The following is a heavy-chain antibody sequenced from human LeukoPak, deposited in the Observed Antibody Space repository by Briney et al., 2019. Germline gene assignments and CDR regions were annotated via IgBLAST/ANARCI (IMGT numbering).Heavy chain of an antibody. D-gene: IGHD2-8*01. Sequence: SETLSLTCTVSGYSIRSGYYWGWIRQSPGKGLEWIGNIYHSGSTYYNPSLKSRVTISVDTSKNQFSLKLSPVTAADTAVYYCARGRVSDYWGQGTLVTVSS. J-gene: IGHJ4*02. CDR3: ARGRVSDY. V-gene: IGHV4-38-2*02. CDR1: GYSIRSGYY. CDR2: IYHSGST.